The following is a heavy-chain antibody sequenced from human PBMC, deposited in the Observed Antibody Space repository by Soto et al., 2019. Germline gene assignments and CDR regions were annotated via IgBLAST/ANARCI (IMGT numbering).Heavy chain of an antibody. Sequence: PGGSLRLSCAASGFTFSSSAMSWVRQAPGKGLEWVSAISSSSSYIYYADSVKGRFTISRDNSKNTLYLQMNSLRAEDTAVYYCACDRFTVTTLPRIYFDYWGQGTLVTVSS. CDR3: ACDRFTVTTLPRIYFDY. CDR1: GFTFSSSA. CDR2: ISSSSSYI. J-gene: IGHJ4*02. D-gene: IGHD4-4*01. V-gene: IGHV3-21*01.